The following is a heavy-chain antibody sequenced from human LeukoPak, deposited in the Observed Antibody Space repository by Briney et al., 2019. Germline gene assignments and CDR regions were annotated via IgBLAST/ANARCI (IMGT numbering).Heavy chain of an antibody. CDR1: GFTVSSNY. V-gene: IGHV3-53*01. CDR2: IYSGGST. D-gene: IGHD6-13*01. J-gene: IGHJ4*02. Sequence: GGSLRLSCAASGFTVSSNYMSWVRQAPGKGLEWVSVIYSGGSTYYADSVKGRFTISRDNSKNTLYLQMNSLRTEDTAVYYCTRLLIAGFDYWGQGTLVTVSS. CDR3: TRLLIAGFDY.